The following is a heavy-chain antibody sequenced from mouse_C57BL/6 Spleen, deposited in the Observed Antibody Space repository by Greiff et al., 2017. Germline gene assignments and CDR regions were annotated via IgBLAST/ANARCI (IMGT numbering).Heavy chain of an antibody. J-gene: IGHJ1*03. CDR2: INPGSGNT. D-gene: IGHD2-4*01. Sequence: VQLQQSGAELARPGASVKMSCKASGYTFTSYTMHWVKQRPGQGLEWIGYINPGSGNTKYNQKFKDKATLTADKSSSTAYMQLSSLTSEDSAIYYCAREDYDYIDVWGTGTTVTVSS. CDR3: AREDYDYIDV. V-gene: IGHV1-4*01. CDR1: GYTFTSYT.